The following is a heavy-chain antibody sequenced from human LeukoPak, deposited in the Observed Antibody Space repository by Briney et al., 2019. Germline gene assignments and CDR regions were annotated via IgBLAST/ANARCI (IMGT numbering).Heavy chain of an antibody. J-gene: IGHJ3*01. V-gene: IGHV1-18*01. CDR1: GFTFPSFG. Sequence: ASVKVSCKTSGFTFPSFGFSWVRQTPGQGLEWLGWISGASISTNYAPKFQARITMTTDTSTDTAYMELRSLTSDDTGVYYCAREMERRGYGDGVFDSWGQGTLVTISS. CDR2: ISGASIST. D-gene: IGHD3-22*01. CDR3: AREMERRGYGDGVFDS.